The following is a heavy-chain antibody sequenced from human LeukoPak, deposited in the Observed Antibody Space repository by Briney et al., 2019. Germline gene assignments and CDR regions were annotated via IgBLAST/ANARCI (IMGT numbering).Heavy chain of an antibody. V-gene: IGHV1-2*06. CDR3: ARPHTVLYNWFDP. Sequence: GASVKVSCKXSGYTFTGHYIHWVRQAPGQGLEWMGRINPNSGGTNYPQKFQGRVTMTRDTSISTAYMELSSLRSDDTAVYYCARPHTVLYNWFDPWGQGTLVTVSS. CDR1: GYTFTGHY. J-gene: IGHJ5*02. CDR2: INPNSGGT. D-gene: IGHD4-11*01.